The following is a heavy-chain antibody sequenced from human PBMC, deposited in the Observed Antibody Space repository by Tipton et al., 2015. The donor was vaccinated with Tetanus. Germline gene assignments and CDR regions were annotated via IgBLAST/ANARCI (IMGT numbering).Heavy chain of an antibody. CDR1: GGSISSSYYY. D-gene: IGHD2-2*01. J-gene: IGHJ4*02. CDR3: AKSGRVTRTSWYFHD. CDR2: LDYSGNT. Sequence: LRLSCTVSGGSISSSYYYWGWIRQPPGKGLEWIGSLDYSGNTYYNSSLMSRVTISVDTSKNQFSLRLNSVTAVDTAVYYCAKSGRVTRTSWYFHDWGQGTLVTVSS. V-gene: IGHV4-39*01.